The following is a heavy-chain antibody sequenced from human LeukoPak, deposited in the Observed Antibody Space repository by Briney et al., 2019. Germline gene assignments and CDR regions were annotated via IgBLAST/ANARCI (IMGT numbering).Heavy chain of an antibody. V-gene: IGHV3-48*03. CDR3: ASSMVRRTYYYYYGMDV. Sequence: GGSLRLSCAASGFTFSSYEMNWVRQAPGKGLEWVSYISSSGSTIYYADSVKGRFNISRDNAKNSLYLQMNSLRAEDTAVYYCASSMVRRTYYYYYGMDVWGQGTTVTVSS. CDR1: GFTFSSYE. J-gene: IGHJ6*02. D-gene: IGHD3-10*01. CDR2: ISSSGSTI.